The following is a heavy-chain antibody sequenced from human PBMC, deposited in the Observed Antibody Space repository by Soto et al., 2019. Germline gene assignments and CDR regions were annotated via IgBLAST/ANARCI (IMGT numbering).Heavy chain of an antibody. CDR1: GFTFSNYW. Sequence: EVQLVESGGGLVQPGGSLRLSCAGSGFTFSNYWMHWVRQAPGKGLEWVSRIDHDGPTDYADSVRGRFTISRDNAENTLYLQMNCLSPEDTAVYYCVRDSHGDYWGQGTLVTVSS. V-gene: IGHV3-74*01. CDR2: IDHDGPT. J-gene: IGHJ4*02. CDR3: VRDSHGDY.